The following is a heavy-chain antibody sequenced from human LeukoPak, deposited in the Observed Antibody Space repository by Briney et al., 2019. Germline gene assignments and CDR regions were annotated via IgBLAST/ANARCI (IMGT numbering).Heavy chain of an antibody. V-gene: IGHV1-46*01. Sequence: ASVKVSCKASGYTFPAYYVHWLRQAPGQGLEWMGIVYPNGGDPKYAQKFQGRVTMTGDTSTNTVYMELSSLRSEDTAVYFCAREFPATYYFDYWGQGTLVAVSS. CDR2: VYPNGGDP. CDR3: AREFPATYYFDY. CDR1: GYTFPAYY. J-gene: IGHJ4*02. D-gene: IGHD2-21*01.